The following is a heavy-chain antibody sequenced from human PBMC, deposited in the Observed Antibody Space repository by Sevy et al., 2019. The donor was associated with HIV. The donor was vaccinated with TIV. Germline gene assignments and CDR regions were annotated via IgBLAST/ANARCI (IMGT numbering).Heavy chain of an antibody. D-gene: IGHD3-10*01. CDR3: GRGYFGSGSYRLLY. J-gene: IGHJ4*02. Sequence: ASVKVSCKASGYSFTGFYIHWLRQAPGQGLEWMGWINPNNGDAKYAQKYQGRVTKTRDTSATTTNRELTSLRSDETAMYYCGRGYFGSGSYRLLYWGQGAPVTVSS. V-gene: IGHV1-2*02. CDR1: GYSFTGFY. CDR2: INPNNGDA.